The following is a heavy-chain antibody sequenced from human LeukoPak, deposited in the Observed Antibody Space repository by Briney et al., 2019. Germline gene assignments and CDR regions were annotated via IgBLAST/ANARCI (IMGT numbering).Heavy chain of an antibody. Sequence: GGSLRLSCAASRFTFSSYAMSWVRQAPGKGLEWVSAISDTGGSTYYADSVRGRFTISRDNSKNTLYLQMNSLRAEDTAVYYCAKRSDGYSGFDYWGQGTLVTVSS. CDR2: ISDTGGST. CDR1: RFTFSSYA. J-gene: IGHJ4*02. CDR3: AKRSDGYSGFDY. V-gene: IGHV3-23*01. D-gene: IGHD5-18*01.